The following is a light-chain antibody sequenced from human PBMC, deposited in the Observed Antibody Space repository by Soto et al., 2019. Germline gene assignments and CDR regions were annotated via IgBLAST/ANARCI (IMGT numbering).Light chain of an antibody. Sequence: EIVLTQSPGTLSLSPGERATLSCRASQGVSSSYLAWYQQKPGQPPRLLIYGASSRATGIPDRFSGSGSGTYFTLTITRLEPEDIAVYYCQHYRTCVGGGTKVEIK. J-gene: IGKJ4*01. CDR1: QGVSSSY. CDR3: QHYRTC. CDR2: GAS. V-gene: IGKV3-20*01.